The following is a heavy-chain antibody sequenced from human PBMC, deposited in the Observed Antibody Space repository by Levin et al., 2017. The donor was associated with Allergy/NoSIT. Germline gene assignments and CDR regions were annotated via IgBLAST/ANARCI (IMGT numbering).Heavy chain of an antibody. CDR1: GFTFSSYA. D-gene: IGHD3-10*01. CDR2: ISGSGGST. V-gene: IGHV3-23*01. CDR3: AKDLGVRGVTHHWFDP. J-gene: IGHJ5*02. Sequence: ASETLSLTCAASGFTFSSYAMSWVRQAPGKGLEWVSAISGSGGSTYYADSVKGRFTISRDNSKNTLYLQMNSLRAEDTAVYYCAKDLGVRGVTHHWFDPWGQGTLVTVSS.